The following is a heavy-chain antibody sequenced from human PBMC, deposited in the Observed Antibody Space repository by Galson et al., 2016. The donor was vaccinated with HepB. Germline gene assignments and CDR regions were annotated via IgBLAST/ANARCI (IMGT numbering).Heavy chain of an antibody. Sequence: SLRLSCAASGFTFSSYGMHWVRQAPGKGLELVAGIWYDGSNKYYADSVKGRLTISRDNSKNTLYLQMNSLRAEDTAVYYCARDEFYGSSAYHSNWFDPWGQGTLVTVSS. J-gene: IGHJ5*02. CDR1: GFTFSSYG. V-gene: IGHV3-33*01. CDR2: IWYDGSNK. D-gene: IGHD3-22*01. CDR3: ARDEFYGSSAYHSNWFDP.